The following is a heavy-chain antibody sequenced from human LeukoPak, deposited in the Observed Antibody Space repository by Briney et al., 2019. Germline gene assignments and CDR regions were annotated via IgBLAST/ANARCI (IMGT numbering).Heavy chain of an antibody. D-gene: IGHD4-17*01. CDR3: ARELDYGGHFDY. CDR2: IYTSGST. V-gene: IGHV4-59*10. J-gene: IGHJ4*02. CDR1: GGSFSGYY. Sequence: PSETLSLTCAVYGGSFSGYYWSWIRQPAGKGLEWIGRIYTSGSTNYNPSLKSRVTISVDTSKNQFSLKLSSVTAADTAVYYCARELDYGGHFDYWGQGTLVTVSS.